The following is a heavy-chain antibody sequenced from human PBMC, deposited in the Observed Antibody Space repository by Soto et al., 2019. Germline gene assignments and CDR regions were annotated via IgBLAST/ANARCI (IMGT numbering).Heavy chain of an antibody. CDR2: ISGSGGST. Sequence: PGGSLRLSCAASGFTFSSYAMSWVRQAPGKGLEWVSAISGSGGSTYYADSVKGRFTISRDNSKNTLYLQMNSLRAEATPVYFRAKPGFVAGYDGLWRGHCLAPWGKGTLVPVTP. D-gene: IGHD6-19*01. CDR3: AKPGFVAGYDGLWRGHCLAP. CDR1: GFTFSSYA. V-gene: IGHV3-23*01. J-gene: IGHJ5*02.